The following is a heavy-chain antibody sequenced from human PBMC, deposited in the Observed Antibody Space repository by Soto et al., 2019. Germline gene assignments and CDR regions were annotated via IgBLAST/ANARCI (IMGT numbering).Heavy chain of an antibody. Sequence: GGSLRLSCEESGFTFSSYAMSWVRQAPGKGLEWVSGISGSGGSTYYADSVKGRFTISRDNSKNTLYLQMNSLRAEDTAVYYCAKDHTVTTGPFDYWGQGTLVTVSS. CDR3: AKDHTVTTGPFDY. CDR2: ISGSGGST. V-gene: IGHV3-23*01. J-gene: IGHJ4*02. D-gene: IGHD4-17*01. CDR1: GFTFSSYA.